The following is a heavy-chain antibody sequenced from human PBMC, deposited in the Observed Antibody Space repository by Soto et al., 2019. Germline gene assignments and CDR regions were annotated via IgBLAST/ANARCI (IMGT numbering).Heavy chain of an antibody. Sequence: QVQLVESGGGLVKPGGSLRLSCAASGFTFSDYYMSWIRQAPGQGLEWVSYISSSGSTIYYADSVKGRFTISRDNAKHTLYLQLNGPRAEDTAVYYRARELTHEPYYYYYYMDVWGKGTTVTVSS. CDR1: GFTFSDYY. J-gene: IGHJ6*03. V-gene: IGHV3-11*01. CDR2: ISSSGSTI. CDR3: ARELTHEPYYYYYYMDV.